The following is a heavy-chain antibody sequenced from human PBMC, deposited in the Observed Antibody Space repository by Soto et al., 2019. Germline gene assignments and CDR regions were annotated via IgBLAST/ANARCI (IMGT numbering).Heavy chain of an antibody. CDR2: ISAYNGNT. Sequence: GASVKVSCKASGYTFTSYGISRVRQAPGQGLEWMGWISAYNGNTNYAQKLQGRVTMTTDTSTSTAYMELRSLRSDDTAVYYCAREANWNSPGAFDIWGQGTMVTVSS. J-gene: IGHJ3*02. CDR1: GYTFTSYG. CDR3: AREANWNSPGAFDI. V-gene: IGHV1-18*01. D-gene: IGHD1-7*01.